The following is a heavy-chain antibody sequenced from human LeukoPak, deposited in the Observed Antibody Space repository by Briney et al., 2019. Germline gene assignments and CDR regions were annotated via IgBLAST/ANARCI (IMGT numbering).Heavy chain of an antibody. CDR2: INWNGGST. CDR1: GFTFDDYG. D-gene: IGHD2-21*02. Sequence: GGSLRLSCAASGFTFDDYGMSWVRQAPGKGLEWVSGINWNGGSTGYADSVKGRFTISRDHAKNSLYLQMNSLRAEDTALYYCARVRGGDSRGAFDIWGQGTMVTVSS. CDR3: ARVRGGDSRGAFDI. J-gene: IGHJ3*02. V-gene: IGHV3-20*04.